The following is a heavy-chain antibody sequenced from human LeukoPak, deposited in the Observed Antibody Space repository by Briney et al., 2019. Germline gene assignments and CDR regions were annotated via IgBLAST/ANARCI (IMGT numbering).Heavy chain of an antibody. CDR1: GFTFDDHG. D-gene: IGHD4-11*01. CDR2: ISWSGGSI. V-gene: IGHV3-20*04. CDR3: ASFLTTVTPSPQNCYYCGMDL. J-gene: IGHJ6*02. Sequence: GGSLRLSCAASGFTFDDHGMNWVRQAPGKGLEWVSYISWSGGSIGYADSVKGRFTISRDNAKNSLYLQMNSLRAEDTAVYYCASFLTTVTPSPQNCYYCGMDLWGQGTTVTVSS.